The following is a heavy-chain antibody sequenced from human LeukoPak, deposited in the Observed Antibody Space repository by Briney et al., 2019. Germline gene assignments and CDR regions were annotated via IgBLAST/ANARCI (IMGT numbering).Heavy chain of an antibody. V-gene: IGHV4-39*07. J-gene: IGHJ4*02. CDR3: ARANYSYGRPPFFDY. Sequence: SETLSLTCTVSGGSISSSSYYWGWIRQPPGKGLEWIGSIYYSGSTYYNPSLKSRVTISVDTSKNQFSLKLSSVTAADTAVYYCARANYSYGRPPFFDYWGQGTLVTVSS. CDR1: GGSISSSSYY. D-gene: IGHD5-18*01. CDR2: IYYSGST.